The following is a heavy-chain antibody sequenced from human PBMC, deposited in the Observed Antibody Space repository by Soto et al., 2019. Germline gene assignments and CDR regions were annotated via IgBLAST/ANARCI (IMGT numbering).Heavy chain of an antibody. D-gene: IGHD3-3*01. J-gene: IGHJ6*02. V-gene: IGHV3-7*03. Sequence: DVQLAESGGGLVQPGGSLRLSCVASGQTFNRYWMSWVRQAPGKGLEWVANIKQDGSEEYYVDSVKGRFTISRDNAKKSLYLQMNSLRAEDAAMYYCVRTPFDPWSFDFYGMDVWGQGTTVIVSS. CDR2: IKQDGSEE. CDR3: VRTPFDPWSFDFYGMDV. CDR1: GQTFNRYW.